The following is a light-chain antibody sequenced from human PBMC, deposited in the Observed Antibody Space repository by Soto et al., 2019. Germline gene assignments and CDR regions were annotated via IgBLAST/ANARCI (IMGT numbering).Light chain of an antibody. CDR3: CSFAPFTTSYV. CDR1: SSDVVSSNL. J-gene: IGLJ1*01. V-gene: IGLV2-23*01. CDR2: EGA. Sequence: QSVLTQPASVSGSPGQSITISCTGTSSDVVSSNLVSWYQQHPHRAPKLIIYEGARRPSGVSGRFSASMSGNTASLRISGLQAEDEVDYYCCSFAPFTTSYVFGTGTKLTVL.